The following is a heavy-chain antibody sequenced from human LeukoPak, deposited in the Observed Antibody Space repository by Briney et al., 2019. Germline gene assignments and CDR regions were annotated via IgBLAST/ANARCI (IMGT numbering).Heavy chain of an antibody. Sequence: GGSLRLSCAASGFTFGSYSMNWVRQAPGKGLEWVSSISSSSSYIYYADSVKGRFTISRDNAKNSLYLQMNSLRAEDTAVYYCARDLYSGYDNFDYWGQGTLVTVSS. CDR3: ARDLYSGYDNFDY. D-gene: IGHD5-12*01. CDR2: ISSSSSYI. J-gene: IGHJ4*02. V-gene: IGHV3-21*01. CDR1: GFTFGSYS.